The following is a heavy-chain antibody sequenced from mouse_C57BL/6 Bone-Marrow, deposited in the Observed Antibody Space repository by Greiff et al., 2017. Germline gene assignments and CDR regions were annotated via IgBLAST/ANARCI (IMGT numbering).Heavy chain of an antibody. J-gene: IGHJ4*01. CDR1: GYTFTSYW. CDR3: ARRGNYAMDY. V-gene: IGHV1-55*01. CDR2: IYPGSGST. Sequence: VQLQQSGAELVKPGASVKMSCKASGYTFTSYWITWVKQRPGQGLEWIGDIYPGSGSTNYNEKFKSKATLTVDTSSSTAYMQLSSLTSDDTAVYYCARRGNYAMDYWGQGTSVTVSS.